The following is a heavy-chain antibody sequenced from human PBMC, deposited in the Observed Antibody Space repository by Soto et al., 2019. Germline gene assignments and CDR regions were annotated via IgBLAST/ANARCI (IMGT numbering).Heavy chain of an antibody. V-gene: IGHV4-39*01. Sequence: PSETLSLTCTVSGGSISSSSYYWGWIRQPPGKGLEWIGSIYYSGSTYYKPSLKSRDTISVDTSKNQFSLKLSSVTAADTAVYYCAISHADSSSWSGYYYYYYGMDVWGQGTTVTVSS. J-gene: IGHJ6*02. CDR3: AISHADSSSWSGYYYYYYGMDV. CDR1: GGSISSSSYY. CDR2: IYYSGST. D-gene: IGHD6-13*01.